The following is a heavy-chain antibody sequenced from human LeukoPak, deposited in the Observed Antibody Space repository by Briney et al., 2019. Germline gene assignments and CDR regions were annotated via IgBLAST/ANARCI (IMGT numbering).Heavy chain of an antibody. J-gene: IGHJ4*02. CDR2: ISGSGGST. D-gene: IGHD2-2*01. V-gene: IGHV3-23*01. Sequence: PGGSLRLSCAASGFTFSSYAISCVRQAPGEGLEWVSAISGSGGSTYYADSVKGRFTISRDNSKNTLYLQMNSLRAEDTAVYYCAKDQGYEEAMTRGYFDYWGQGTLVTVSS. CDR3: AKDQGYEEAMTRGYFDY. CDR1: GFTFSSYA.